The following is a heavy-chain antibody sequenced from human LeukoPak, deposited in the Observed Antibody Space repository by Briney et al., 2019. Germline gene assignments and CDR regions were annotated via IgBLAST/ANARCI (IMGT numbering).Heavy chain of an antibody. J-gene: IGHJ3*02. CDR3: ARDSVVVPAADDAFDI. CDR1: GFTFSSYS. Sequence: GGSLRLSCAASGFTFSSYSMNWVRQAPGKGLEWVSSISSSSSYIYYADSVKGRFTISRDNAKNSLYLQMNSLRAEDTAVYYCARDSVVVPAADDAFDIWGQGTMVTVSS. D-gene: IGHD2-2*01. V-gene: IGHV3-21*01. CDR2: ISSSSSYI.